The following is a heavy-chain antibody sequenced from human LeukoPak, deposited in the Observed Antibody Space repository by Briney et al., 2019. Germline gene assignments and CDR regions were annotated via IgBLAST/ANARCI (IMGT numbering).Heavy chain of an antibody. Sequence: GASVKVSCKASGCTFTGYYMHSVRHAPGQGLEWMGWINPNSGGTNYAQKFQGRVTMTRDTSISTAYMELSRLRSDDTAVYHCASGPKSHYYYYMDVWGKGTTVTVSS. J-gene: IGHJ6*03. CDR2: INPNSGGT. CDR3: ASGPKSHYYYYMDV. CDR1: GCTFTGYY. V-gene: IGHV1-2*02.